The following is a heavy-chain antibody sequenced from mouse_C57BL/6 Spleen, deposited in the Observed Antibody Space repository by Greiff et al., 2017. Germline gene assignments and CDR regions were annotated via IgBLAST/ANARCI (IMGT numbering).Heavy chain of an antibody. Sequence: QVQLQQPGAELVRPGSSVKLSCKASGYTFTSYWMHWVKQRPIQGLEWIGNIDPSDSETHYNQKFKDKATLTVDKSSSTAYMQRSSLTSEDSAVYYWARRGLYDGYGEDYWGQGTTLTVSS. CDR2: IDPSDSET. CDR3: ARRGLYDGYGEDY. V-gene: IGHV1-52*01. D-gene: IGHD2-3*01. CDR1: GYTFTSYW. J-gene: IGHJ2*01.